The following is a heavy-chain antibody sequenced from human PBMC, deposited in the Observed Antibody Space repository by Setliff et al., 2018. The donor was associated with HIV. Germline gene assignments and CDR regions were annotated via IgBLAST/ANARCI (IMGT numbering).Heavy chain of an antibody. CDR2: IKQDGSEK. CDR1: EFTFSSYK. J-gene: IGHJ4*02. CDR3: AKDRSGSYSFARD. V-gene: IGHV3-7*01. D-gene: IGHD1-26*01. Sequence: LRLSCAASEFTFSSYKMSWVRQAPGKGLEWVANIKQDGSEKYYADSVKGRFTVSRDNAKNSLYLQMNSLRAEDTAVYYCAKDRSGSYSFARDWGQGTLVTVSS.